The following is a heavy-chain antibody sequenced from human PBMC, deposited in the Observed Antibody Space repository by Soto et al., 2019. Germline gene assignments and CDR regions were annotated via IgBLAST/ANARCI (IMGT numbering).Heavy chain of an antibody. V-gene: IGHV1-3*01. CDR1: GYTFTSYA. CDR2: INAGNGNT. Sequence: ASVKVSCKASGYTFTSYAMHWVRQAPGQRLEWMGWINAGNGNTKYSQKFQGRVTITRDTSASTAYMELSSLRSEDTAVYYCARDGIAVAGTGTRYSWFDPWGQGTLVTSPQ. J-gene: IGHJ5*02. D-gene: IGHD6-19*01. CDR3: ARDGIAVAGTGTRYSWFDP.